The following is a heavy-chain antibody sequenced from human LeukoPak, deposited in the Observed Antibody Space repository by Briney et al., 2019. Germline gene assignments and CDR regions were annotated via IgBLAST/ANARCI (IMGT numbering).Heavy chain of an antibody. D-gene: IGHD3-22*01. CDR1: GGSISSYY. J-gene: IGHJ4*02. CDR3: ARTIYYYDSSGYQSHFDY. V-gene: IGHV4-4*07. Sequence: KPSETLSLTCTVSGGSISSYYWSWIRQPAGKGLEWIGRIYTSGSTNYNPSLKSRVTMPVDTSKNQFSLKLSSVTAADTAVYYCARTIYYYDSSGYQSHFDYWGQGTLVTVSS. CDR2: IYTSGST.